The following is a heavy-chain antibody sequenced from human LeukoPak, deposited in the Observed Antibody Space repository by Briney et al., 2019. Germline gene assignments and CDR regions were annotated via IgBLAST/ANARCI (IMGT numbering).Heavy chain of an antibody. CDR2: IYTSGST. V-gene: IGHV4-4*07. CDR1: GGSISSYY. CDR3: ARDSGSYRTYNWFDP. J-gene: IGHJ5*02. D-gene: IGHD1-26*01. Sequence: SETLSLTCTVSGGSISSYYWSWIRQPAGKGLEWIGRIYTSGSTNYNPSLKSRVTMSVDTSKNQFSLKLSSVTAADTAVYYCARDSGSYRTYNWFDPWGQGTLVTVSS.